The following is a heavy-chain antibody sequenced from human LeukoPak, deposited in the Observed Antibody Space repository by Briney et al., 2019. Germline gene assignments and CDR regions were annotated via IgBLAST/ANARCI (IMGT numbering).Heavy chain of an antibody. Sequence: TGGSLRLSCAASGFTFSKAWMSWFRQAPGKGLEWVARIKSKTDGGTTDYAAPVKGRFTISRDDSKNTLYLQMNSLKTEDTAVYYCTTSRPYDVWGQGTTVTISS. CDR2: IKSKTDGGTT. J-gene: IGHJ6*02. CDR3: TTSRPYDV. V-gene: IGHV3-15*01. CDR1: GFTFSKAW.